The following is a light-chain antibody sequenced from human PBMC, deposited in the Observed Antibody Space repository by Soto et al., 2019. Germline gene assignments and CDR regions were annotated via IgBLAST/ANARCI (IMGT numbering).Light chain of an antibody. Sequence: EIVMTQSPATLSVSPGERATLSCRASQSISNNLAWYHQRPGQAPRLLIYGASTRAAGIPARFSGSGSGTEFTLTISRLQYEDFADYYCQQYNNWWTFGEGTRVEIK. J-gene: IGKJ1*01. CDR2: GAS. CDR3: QQYNNWWT. V-gene: IGKV3-15*01. CDR1: QSISNN.